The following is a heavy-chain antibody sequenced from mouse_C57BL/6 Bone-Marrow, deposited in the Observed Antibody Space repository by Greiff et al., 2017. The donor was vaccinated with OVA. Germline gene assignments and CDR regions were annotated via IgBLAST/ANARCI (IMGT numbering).Heavy chain of an antibody. CDR3: ARFSIYYYGHYYAMDY. J-gene: IGHJ4*01. CDR1: GFSLTSYG. CDR2: IWSGGST. V-gene: IGHV2-2*01. Sequence: VQLQQSGPGLVQPSQSLSITCTVSGFSLTSYGVHWVRQSPGKGLEWLGVIWSGGSTDYNAAFISRLSISKDNSTSQVFFKMNSLQADDTAIYSCARFSIYYYGHYYAMDYWGQGTSVSVSA. D-gene: IGHD1-1*01.